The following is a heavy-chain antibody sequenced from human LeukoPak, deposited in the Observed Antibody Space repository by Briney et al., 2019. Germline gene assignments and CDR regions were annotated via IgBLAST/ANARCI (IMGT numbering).Heavy chain of an antibody. CDR1: GFTFSTYS. J-gene: IGHJ4*02. Sequence: GGSLRLSCAASGFTFSTYSMNWVRQAPGKGLEWVSYISSSSSTIYYADSVKGRFTVSRDNAQNSFYLQMDSLRVEDTAVYYCARDHTSDHFFDSWGQGTLVTVSS. D-gene: IGHD2/OR15-2a*01. V-gene: IGHV3-48*01. CDR3: ARDHTSDHFFDS. CDR2: ISSSSSTI.